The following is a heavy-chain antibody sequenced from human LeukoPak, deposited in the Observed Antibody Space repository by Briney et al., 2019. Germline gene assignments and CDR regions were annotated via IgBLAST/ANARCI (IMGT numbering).Heavy chain of an antibody. V-gene: IGHV4-59*12. Sequence: PSESLSLTCTLSGGSISSYYWSWIRQPPGKGLEWIGYIYISGSTNYSPSLKSRVTISIDTSKNQFSLKLSSVTAADTAVFYCARENSGSYREFDYWGQGTLVTVSS. D-gene: IGHD1-26*01. CDR3: ARENSGSYREFDY. CDR1: GGSISSYY. CDR2: IYISGST. J-gene: IGHJ4*02.